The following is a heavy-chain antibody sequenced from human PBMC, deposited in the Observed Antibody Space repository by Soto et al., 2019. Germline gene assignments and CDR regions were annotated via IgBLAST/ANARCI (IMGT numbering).Heavy chain of an antibody. J-gene: IGHJ4*02. D-gene: IGHD5-18*01. CDR1: GGTFSRYA. CDR3: ARGPTRYSYGSVGDY. CDR2: IIPIFGTA. Sequence: GAPVKVSCKASGGTFSRYAISWVRQAPGQGLEWMGGIIPIFGTANYAQKFQGRVTITADESTSTAYMELSSLRSEDTAVYYCARGPTRYSYGSVGDYWGQGTLVTVSS. V-gene: IGHV1-69*01.